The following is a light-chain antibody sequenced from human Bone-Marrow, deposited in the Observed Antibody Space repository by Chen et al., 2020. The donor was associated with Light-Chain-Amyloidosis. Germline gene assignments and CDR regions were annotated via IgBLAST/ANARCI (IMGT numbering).Light chain of an antibody. CDR2: EVT. CDR3: SSYTITNTLV. Sequence: QSALTHPASVSGSPGQSLTISCTGTSGDVGGDNHVSWYQQHPDKAPKLMIYEVTNRPSWVPDRFSGSKSDNTASLTISGLQTEDEADYFCSSYTITNTLVFGSGTRVTVL. CDR1: SGDVGGDNH. V-gene: IGLV2-14*01. J-gene: IGLJ1*01.